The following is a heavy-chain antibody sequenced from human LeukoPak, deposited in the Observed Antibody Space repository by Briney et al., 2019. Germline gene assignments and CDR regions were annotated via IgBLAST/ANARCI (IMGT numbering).Heavy chain of an antibody. CDR2: IYPGDSDT. Sequence: GESLKISCKASGYRFTEFWVAWVRRTPGKGLEWMGIIYPGDSDTRYSPSFQGQVTISADKSISTAYLQWSSLKASDTAMYYCARQERFLEWLSLDAFDIWGQGTMVTVSS. CDR1: GYRFTEFW. V-gene: IGHV5-51*01. D-gene: IGHD3-3*01. CDR3: ARQERFLEWLSLDAFDI. J-gene: IGHJ3*02.